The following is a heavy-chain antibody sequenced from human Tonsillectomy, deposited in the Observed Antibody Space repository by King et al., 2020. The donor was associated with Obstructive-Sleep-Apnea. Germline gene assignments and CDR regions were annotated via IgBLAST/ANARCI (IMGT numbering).Heavy chain of an antibody. CDR1: GGSISSYY. V-gene: IGHV4-59*08. CDR3: ARLYYYYAMDV. CDR2: IYYSGST. Sequence: VQLQESGPGLVKPSETLSLTCTVSGGSISSYYWSWIRQPPGRGLEWIGYIYYSGSTNYNPSLKSRVTISEDTSKNQFSLRLSSVTAADTAVYYCARLYYYYAMDVWGQGTTVTVSS. J-gene: IGHJ6*02.